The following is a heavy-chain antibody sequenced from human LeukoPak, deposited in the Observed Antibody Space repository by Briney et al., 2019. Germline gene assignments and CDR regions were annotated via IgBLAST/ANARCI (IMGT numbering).Heavy chain of an antibody. CDR3: ASSFYYDSRDY. CDR1: GGSFSGYF. CDR2: ITPSGST. Sequence: PSETLSLTCVVYGGSFSGYFWSWIRQPPGKGLEWIGEITPSGSTNYSPPLKSRVSISIDTSKKKLSLRLTSVIAADSAVYYCASSFYYDSRDYWGQGTLVTVSS. J-gene: IGHJ4*02. D-gene: IGHD3-22*01. V-gene: IGHV4-34*01.